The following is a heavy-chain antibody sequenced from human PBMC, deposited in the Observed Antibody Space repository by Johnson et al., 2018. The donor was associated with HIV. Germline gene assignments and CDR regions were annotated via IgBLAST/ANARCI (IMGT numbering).Heavy chain of an antibody. J-gene: IGHJ3*02. Sequence: VQLLESGGGLVQPGASLTLSCAASGLTVSSNYMSWVRQAPGKGLEWVSIIYTGGTTYYADSVKGRFTISRDNSKNTVYLQMNSLRGEDTAVYYCARECEPAGLAFDIWGQGTMVTVSS. CDR1: GLTVSSNY. CDR2: IYTGGTT. CDR3: ARECEPAGLAFDI. V-gene: IGHV3-66*02. D-gene: IGHD1-14*01.